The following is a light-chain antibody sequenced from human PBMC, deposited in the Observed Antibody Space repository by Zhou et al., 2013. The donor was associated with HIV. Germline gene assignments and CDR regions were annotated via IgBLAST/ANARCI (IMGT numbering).Light chain of an antibody. CDR1: QSVLSSSNNKDY. V-gene: IGKV1-39*01. Sequence: DIVMTQSPDSLAVSLGERATINCKSSQSVLSSSNNKDYLTWYQQKPGKAPKLLIYAASSLQSGVPSRFSGSGSGTDFTLTISSLQPEDFATYYCRQSYTIPYTFGPGPSWRSN. CDR2: AAS. CDR3: RQSYTIPYT. J-gene: IGKJ2*01.